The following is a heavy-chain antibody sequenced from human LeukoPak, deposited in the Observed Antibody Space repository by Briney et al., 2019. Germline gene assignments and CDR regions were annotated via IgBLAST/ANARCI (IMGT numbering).Heavy chain of an antibody. J-gene: IGHJ4*02. CDR3: ARDVATTYFDY. CDR2: IYYNGNT. CDR1: GGSIGNHY. D-gene: IGHD5-12*01. Sequence: PSETLSLTCTVSGGSIGNHYWSWIRQPPGKGLEWIGFIYYNGNTDYNPSLQSRVTISVDTSKNQFSLKLSSVTAADTAVYYCARDVATTYFDYWGQGTLVTVSS. V-gene: IGHV4-59*11.